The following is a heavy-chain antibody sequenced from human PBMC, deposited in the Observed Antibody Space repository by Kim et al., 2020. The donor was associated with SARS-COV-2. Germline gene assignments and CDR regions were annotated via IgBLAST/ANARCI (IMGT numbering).Heavy chain of an antibody. J-gene: IGHJ5*02. CDR3: ARDRAYNWFDP. V-gene: IGHV1-18*01. CDR2: T. Sequence: TNYAQKLQGRVTMTADTSTSTAYMELRSLRSDDTAVYYCARDRAYNWFDPWGQGTLVTVSS.